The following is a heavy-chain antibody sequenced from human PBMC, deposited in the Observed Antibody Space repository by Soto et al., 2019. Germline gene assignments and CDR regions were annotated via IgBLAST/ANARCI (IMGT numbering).Heavy chain of an antibody. CDR1: GYSISSGYY. Sequence: SETLSLTCAVSGYSISSGYYWGWIRQPPGKGLEWIGSIYHSGSTYYNPSLKSRVTISVDTSKNQFSLKLSSVTAADTAVYYCARDVVDIVATMGGMDVWGQGTTVTVSS. CDR3: ARDVVDIVATMGGMDV. J-gene: IGHJ6*02. V-gene: IGHV4-38-2*02. CDR2: IYHSGST. D-gene: IGHD5-12*01.